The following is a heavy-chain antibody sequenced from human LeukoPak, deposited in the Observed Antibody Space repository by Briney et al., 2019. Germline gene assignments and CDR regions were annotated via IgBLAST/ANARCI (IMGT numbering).Heavy chain of an antibody. CDR2: IDSSSTT. Sequence: GESLRLSCAASGFPFSEDSMNWVRQAPGKGLEWVSYIDSSSTTYYADSVKGRFTISRDNAKNSLYLQLNSLRAEDTAVYYCARGPYDYGEYIDYWGQGTLVTVSS. J-gene: IGHJ4*02. V-gene: IGHV3-69-1*01. D-gene: IGHD4-17*01. CDR3: ARGPYDYGEYIDY. CDR1: GFPFSEDS.